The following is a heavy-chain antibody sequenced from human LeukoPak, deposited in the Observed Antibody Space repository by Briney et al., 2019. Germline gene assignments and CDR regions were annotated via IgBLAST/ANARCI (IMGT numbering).Heavy chain of an antibody. CDR1: GYTFTSYG. Sequence: ASVKVSCKASGYTFTSYGITSVGQSPGPGLEGMGWISAYNGNTNYAQKLQGRVTMTTDTSTSTAYMELRSLRSDDTAVYYCARGSIAVAGTLIYWVQGTLVTDSS. J-gene: IGHJ4*02. D-gene: IGHD6-19*01. V-gene: IGHV1-18*01. CDR2: ISAYNGNT. CDR3: ARGSIAVAGTLIY.